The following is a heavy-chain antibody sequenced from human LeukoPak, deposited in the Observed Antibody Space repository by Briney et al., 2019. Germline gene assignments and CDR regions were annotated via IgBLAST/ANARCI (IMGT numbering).Heavy chain of an antibody. V-gene: IGHV3-11*03. Sequence: PGGSLRLSCAASGFTFSDYYMSWIRQAPGKGLEWVSYISSSSSYIIYADSVKGRFIISRDNAKNSLYLQMNSLRAEDTAVYYCARSPELRYSSGWYLDWLGRPGDAFDIWGQGTMVTAPS. CDR1: GFTFSDYY. CDR2: ISSSSSYI. J-gene: IGHJ3*02. CDR3: ARSPELRYSSGWYLDWLGRPGDAFDI. D-gene: IGHD6-19*01.